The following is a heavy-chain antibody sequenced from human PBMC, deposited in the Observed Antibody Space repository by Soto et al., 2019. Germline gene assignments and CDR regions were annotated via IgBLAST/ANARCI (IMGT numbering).Heavy chain of an antibody. J-gene: IGHJ6*02. CDR3: ARNVTRIADSCYGMDV. V-gene: IGHV1-18*04. Sequence: QVQLVQTGAEVKKPGASVKVSCKASGYTFTSYGINWVRQAPGQGREWMGWISGYNHNTNYAQRLQGRVTMTTDTDTSTAYMERRSLRSDDTAVYYCARNVTRIADSCYGMDVWGQGTTVTVSS. CDR1: GYTFTSYG. D-gene: IGHD2-15*01. CDR2: ISGYNHNT.